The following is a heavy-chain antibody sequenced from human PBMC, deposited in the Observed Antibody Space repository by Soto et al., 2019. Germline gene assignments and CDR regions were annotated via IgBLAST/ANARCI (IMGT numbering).Heavy chain of an antibody. CDR2: IYYSGST. J-gene: IGHJ4*02. CDR3: ARGVDFWSGYYIY. D-gene: IGHD3-3*01. Sequence: SETLSLTCTVSGGSISSGDYYWSGIRQPPGKGLEWIGYIYYSGSTYYNPSLKSRVTISVDTSKNQFSLKLSSVTAADTAVYYCARGVDFWSGYYIYWGQGTLVTVSS. CDR1: GGSISSGDYY. V-gene: IGHV4-30-4*01.